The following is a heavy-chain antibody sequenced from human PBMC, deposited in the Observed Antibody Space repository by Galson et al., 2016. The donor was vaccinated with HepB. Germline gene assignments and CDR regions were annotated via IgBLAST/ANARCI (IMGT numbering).Heavy chain of an antibody. CDR3: AKRVGSSKYFDY. CDR1: GFTFTNYW. D-gene: IGHD2-2*01. CDR2: IKEDGTEK. J-gene: IGHJ4*02. Sequence: SLRHSCAASGFTFTNYWMTWVRQAPGKGLEWVANIKEDGTEKCYADSVKGRFTISRDNARNSLYLQMTSLRADDTAVYYCAKRVGSSKYFDYWGQGTLVTVSS. V-gene: IGHV3-7*03.